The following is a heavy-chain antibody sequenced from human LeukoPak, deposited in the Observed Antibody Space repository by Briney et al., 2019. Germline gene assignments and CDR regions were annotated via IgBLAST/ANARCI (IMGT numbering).Heavy chain of an antibody. Sequence: SQTLSLTCTVSGGSISSGSYYWSWIRQPAGKGLEWIGRIYTSGSTNYNPSLESRVTISVDTSKNQFSLKLNSVTAADTAVYYCARAPNITPQGDYYYYYYMDVWGKGTTVTVSS. V-gene: IGHV4-61*02. D-gene: IGHD3-10*01. J-gene: IGHJ6*03. CDR2: IYTSGST. CDR3: ARAPNITPQGDYYYYYYMDV. CDR1: GGSISSGSYY.